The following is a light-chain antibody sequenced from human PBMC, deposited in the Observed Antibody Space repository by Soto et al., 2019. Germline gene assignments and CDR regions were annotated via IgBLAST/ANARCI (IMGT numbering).Light chain of an antibody. CDR2: DAS. Sequence: DIQMTQSPSSLSASVGDRVTITCQASQDISNYLNWYQQKPGKDTKLLIYDASNLETGVPSRFSGRGSGTDFTFTISSLQPEDIATYYCQQYDNLPPYTFGQGTKLEIK. J-gene: IGKJ2*01. CDR1: QDISNY. V-gene: IGKV1-33*01. CDR3: QQYDNLPPYT.